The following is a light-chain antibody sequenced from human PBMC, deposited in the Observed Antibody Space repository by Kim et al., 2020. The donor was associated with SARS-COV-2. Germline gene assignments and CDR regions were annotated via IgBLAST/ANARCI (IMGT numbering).Light chain of an antibody. CDR2: DKD. J-gene: IGLJ2*01. CDR3: NSRDSNDYVV. Sequence: VALGQTVRITCQGDSLRSYYATWYQQKPGQAPKVVIYDKDNRPSGVPDRFSGSSSGNTAYLTITGTQAGDEADYYCNSRDSNDYVVFGGGTQLTVL. CDR1: SLRSYY. V-gene: IGLV3-19*01.